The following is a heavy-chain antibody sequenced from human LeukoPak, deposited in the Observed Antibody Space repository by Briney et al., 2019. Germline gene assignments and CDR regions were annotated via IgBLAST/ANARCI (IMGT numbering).Heavy chain of an antibody. CDR1: GASISSSSNY. CDR3: ARGSRGWLRDYYGMDV. V-gene: IGHV4-39*07. J-gene: IGHJ6*02. CDR2: IYYSGST. Sequence: PSETLSLTCAVSGASISSSSNYWGWIRQSPRKGLEWIGSIYYSGSTYYNPSLKSRVTISVDTSKNQFSLKLSSVTAADTAVYYCARGSRGWLRDYYGMDVWGQGTTVTVSS. D-gene: IGHD5-12*01.